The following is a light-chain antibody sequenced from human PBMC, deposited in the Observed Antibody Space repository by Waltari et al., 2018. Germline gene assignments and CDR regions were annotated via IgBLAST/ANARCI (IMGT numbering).Light chain of an antibody. Sequence: DVVMTQSPLSLPVTPGQSASISCRSSQGLADSAGDTRLSWFYQRPGQSPRRLIHGVSNRASGVPDRFSGSGSGTEFTLKISRVEAEDVGVYYCMQTTHWPHNFGQGTKLEIK. CDR3: MQTTHWPHN. CDR2: GVS. J-gene: IGKJ2*01. CDR1: QGLADSAGDTR. V-gene: IGKV2-30*01.